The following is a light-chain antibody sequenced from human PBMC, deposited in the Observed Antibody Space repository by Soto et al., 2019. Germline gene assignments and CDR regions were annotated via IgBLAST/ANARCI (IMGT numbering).Light chain of an antibody. Sequence: QSALTQPASVSGSPGQSITISCTGTSSDVGGYNYVSWYQQYPGKAPKLMIYDVSNQPSGVSDRFSGSKSGNTASLTISGLQAEDEADYYCSSYTGSSTYVFGTGTKLTVL. V-gene: IGLV2-14*01. CDR3: SSYTGSSTYV. J-gene: IGLJ1*01. CDR2: DVS. CDR1: SSDVGGYNY.